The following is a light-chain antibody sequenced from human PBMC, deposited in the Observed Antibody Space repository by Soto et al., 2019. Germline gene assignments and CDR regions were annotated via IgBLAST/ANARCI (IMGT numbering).Light chain of an antibody. CDR2: GAS. CDR1: QSVSSN. V-gene: IGKV3-15*01. CDR3: QHYNNWPT. Sequence: EIVMTQSPATLSVSPGERATLSCRASQSVSSNLAWYQQKPGQAPRLLIYGASTRATGIPARFSGSGSGTEFTLTISSLQSEDFAVYYCQHYNNWPTFGQGTKV. J-gene: IGKJ1*01.